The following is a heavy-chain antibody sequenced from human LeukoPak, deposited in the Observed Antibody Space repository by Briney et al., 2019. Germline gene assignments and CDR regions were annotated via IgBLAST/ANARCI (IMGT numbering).Heavy chain of an antibody. CDR2: ISAYNGNT. D-gene: IGHD1-26*01. Sequence: GASVKVSCKASGYTFTSYGISWVRQAPGQGLEWMGWISAYNGNTNYAQKLQGRVTMTTDTSTSTAYMELRSLRSDDTAVYYCAGDKARVGASKPLDYWGQGTLVTVSS. CDR3: AGDKARVGASKPLDY. CDR1: GYTFTSYG. V-gene: IGHV1-18*01. J-gene: IGHJ4*02.